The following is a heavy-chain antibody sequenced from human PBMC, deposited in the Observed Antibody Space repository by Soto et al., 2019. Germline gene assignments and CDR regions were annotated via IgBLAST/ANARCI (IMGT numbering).Heavy chain of an antibody. Sequence: PGGSLRLSCAASGFTFSSYEMNWVRQAPGKGLEWVSYISSSGSTIYYADSVKGRFTIFRDNAKNSLYLQMNSLRAEDTAVYYCARGQNPANGVSGGNPFDIWGQGTMVTV. D-gene: IGHD2-8*01. J-gene: IGHJ3*02. V-gene: IGHV3-48*03. CDR1: GFTFSSYE. CDR2: ISSSGSTI. CDR3: ARGQNPANGVSGGNPFDI.